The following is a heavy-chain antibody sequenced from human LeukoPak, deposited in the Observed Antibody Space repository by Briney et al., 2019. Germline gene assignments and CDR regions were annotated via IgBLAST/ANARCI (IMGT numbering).Heavy chain of an antibody. J-gene: IGHJ4*02. V-gene: IGHV1-3*01. CDR1: GYTFTSYA. D-gene: IGHD2-15*01. Sequence: ASVEVSCKASGYTFTSYAMHWVRQAPGQRLEWMGWINAGNGNTKYSQKFQGRVTMTRDTSTSTVYMELSSLRSEDTAVYYCARTRSGQLDYWGQGTLVTVSS. CDR3: ARTRSGQLDY. CDR2: INAGNGNT.